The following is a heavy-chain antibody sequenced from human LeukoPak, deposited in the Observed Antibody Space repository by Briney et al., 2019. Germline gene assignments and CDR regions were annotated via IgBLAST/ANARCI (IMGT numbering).Heavy chain of an antibody. J-gene: IGHJ4*02. D-gene: IGHD5-18*01. CDR1: GFTFDDYA. V-gene: IGHV3-9*01. CDR3: AKVYTAMAPYFDY. CDR2: ISWNSGSI. Sequence: GRSLRLSCAASGFTFDDYAMHWLRQAPGKGLEWVSGISWNSGSIGCADSVKGRFTISRDNAKNSLYLQMNSLRAEDTALYYCAKVYTAMAPYFDYWGQGTLVTVSS.